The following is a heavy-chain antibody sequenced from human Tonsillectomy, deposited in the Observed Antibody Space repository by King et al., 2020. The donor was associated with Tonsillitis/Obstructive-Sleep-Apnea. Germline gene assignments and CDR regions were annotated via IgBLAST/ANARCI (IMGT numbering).Heavy chain of an antibody. D-gene: IGHD3-3*01. CDR2: ISTSSSST. CDR1: GFTFSYYY. Sequence: VQLVESGGGLVKPGGSLRLSCAASGFTFSYYYMSWIRQAPGKGLVRGSYISTSSSSTNDPHSLKGRFTISRDNAKDSLYLQMNSLIAEDTAVYYCARVPIFGVVMGTYCFDSWGQGTLVTVSS. CDR3: ARVPIFGVVMGTYCFDS. J-gene: IGHJ4*02. V-gene: IGHV3-11*05.